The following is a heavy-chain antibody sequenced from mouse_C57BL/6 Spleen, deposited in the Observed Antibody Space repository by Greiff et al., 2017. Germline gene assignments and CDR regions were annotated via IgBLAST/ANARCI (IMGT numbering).Heavy chain of an antibody. J-gene: IGHJ1*03. CDR2: IDPEDGAT. V-gene: IGHV14-2*01. CDR3: ARSTYYGSSLSDWYFDV. D-gene: IGHD1-1*01. Sequence: VQLQQSGAELVKPGASVKLSCTASGFNIKDYYMHWVKQRTEQGLEWIGRIDPEDGATKYAPKFQGKATITADTSSNTAYLQLSSLTSADTAVYYCARSTYYGSSLSDWYFDVWGTGTTVTVSS. CDR1: GFNIKDYY.